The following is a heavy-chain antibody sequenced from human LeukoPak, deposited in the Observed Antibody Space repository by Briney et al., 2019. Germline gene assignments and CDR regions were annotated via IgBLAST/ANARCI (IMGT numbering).Heavy chain of an antibody. D-gene: IGHD3-10*01. CDR2: INHSGST. J-gene: IGHJ6*03. V-gene: IGHV4-34*01. Sequence: PSETLSLTCAIYGGSFSGHYWSWIRQAPGKGLEWIGEINHSGSTNYNPSLKSRVAISVDTSKNQFSLKLTSVTAADTAVYYCARVGDLFGAHRVRGLPPDYYYMDVWGKGTTVTVSS. CDR3: ARVGDLFGAHRVRGLPPDYYYMDV. CDR1: GGSFSGHY.